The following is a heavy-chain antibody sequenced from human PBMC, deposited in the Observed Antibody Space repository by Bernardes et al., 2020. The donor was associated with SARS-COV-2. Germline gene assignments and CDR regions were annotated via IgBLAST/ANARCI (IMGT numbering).Heavy chain of an antibody. CDR1: GFTFKNFG. CDR2: ISYDGNNK. Sequence: GSLRLSCAASGFTFKNFGMHWVRQAPGKGLEWVALISYDGNNKFYADSVKGRFTISRDNSENTLFLHMISLRAEDTALYYCARGYYAGDPGGQGTLVTVSS. J-gene: IGHJ5*02. CDR3: ARGYYAGDP. D-gene: IGHD2-21*01. V-gene: IGHV3-30*03.